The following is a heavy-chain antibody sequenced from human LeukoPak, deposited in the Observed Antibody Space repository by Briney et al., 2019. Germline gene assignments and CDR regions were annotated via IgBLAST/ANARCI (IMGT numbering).Heavy chain of an antibody. J-gene: IGHJ4*02. V-gene: IGHV1-8*01. Sequence: ASVKVSCKASGYTFNSYDINWVRQAPGQGFEWVGWMNPNSGNTGHAQEFQGRVTMTRDTSMSTAYMELSSLRYEDTAVYYCARGRGYDRTGYVYYFDFWGQGTLVTVSS. CDR3: ARGRGYDRTGYVYYFDF. D-gene: IGHD3-22*01. CDR1: GYTFNSYD. CDR2: MNPNSGNT.